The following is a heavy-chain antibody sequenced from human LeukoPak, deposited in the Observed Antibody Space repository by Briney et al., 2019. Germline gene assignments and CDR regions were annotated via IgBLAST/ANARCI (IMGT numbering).Heavy chain of an antibody. CDR1: GFTFSSYS. V-gene: IGHV3-21*01. CDR2: ISSSSSYI. J-gene: IGHJ4*02. Sequence: RGSLRLSCAASGFTFSSYSMNWVRQAPGKGLEWVSSISSSSSYIYYADSVKGRFTISRDNAKNSLYLQMNSLSVEDTDVYYCATMAAGDNWGQGTLVTVSS. D-gene: IGHD6-13*01. CDR3: ATMAAGDN.